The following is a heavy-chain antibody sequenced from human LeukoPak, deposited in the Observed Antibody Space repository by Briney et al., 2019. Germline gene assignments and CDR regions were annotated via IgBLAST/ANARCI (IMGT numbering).Heavy chain of an antibody. J-gene: IGHJ6*02. CDR3: ATAPILRGEGGEHYKYGMDV. D-gene: IGHD2-2*02. CDR2: ISLAGQT. V-gene: IGHV4-4*02. Sequence: NASGTLSLTCGVSGGSISGTNWWSWVRQPPGQGLEWIGEISLAGQTNYNPSLKSRVTISADTFKNHFSLKMTSVTAADTAVYYCATAPILRGEGGEHYKYGMDVWGQGTTVIVSS. CDR1: GGSISGTNW.